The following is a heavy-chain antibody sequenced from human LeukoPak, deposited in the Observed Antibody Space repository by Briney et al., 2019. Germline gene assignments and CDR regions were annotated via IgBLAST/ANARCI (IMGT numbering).Heavy chain of an antibody. J-gene: IGHJ4*02. CDR2: INTDSSDI. V-gene: IGHV3-21*05. Sequence: GGSLRLSCAASGFTFSRYAMNWVRQAPGKGLEWGSYINTDSSDIHYADSVKGRFTISRDNARNTLYLQLRSLRAEDSAVYYCARDTFQPGLIDSWGQGTLVTVSS. CDR3: ARDTFQPGLIDS. D-gene: IGHD2-2*01. CDR1: GFTFSRYA.